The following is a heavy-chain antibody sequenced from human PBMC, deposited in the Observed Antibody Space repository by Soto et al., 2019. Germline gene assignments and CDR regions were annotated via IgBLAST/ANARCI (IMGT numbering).Heavy chain of an antibody. V-gene: IGHV4-59*01. J-gene: IGHJ4*02. CDR1: GGSISSYY. Sequence: QVQLQESGPGLVKPSETLSLTCTVSGGSISSYYWSWIRQPPGKGLEWIGYSYYSGSTNYNPSLKGRVTISVDTAKNQFSLKLSSVTAADTAVYYCATMAYYSSGSVDYWGQGTLVTVSS. D-gene: IGHD3-22*01. CDR2: SYYSGST. CDR3: ATMAYYSSGSVDY.